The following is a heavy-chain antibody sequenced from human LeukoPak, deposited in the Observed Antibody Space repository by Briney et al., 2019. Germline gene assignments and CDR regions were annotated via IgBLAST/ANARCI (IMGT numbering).Heavy chain of an antibody. CDR3: VRDLSFSPDS. J-gene: IGHJ4*02. CDR2: ISPDGSYT. Sequence: GGPLRLSCAASGFTFSSSWMHWVRQVPGKGLVWVSHISPDGSYTDYADSVKGRFIISRDNAKNTMSLQMNSLRAEDTAVYYCVRDLSFSPDSWGQGTLVSVSS. CDR1: GFTFSSSW. V-gene: IGHV3-74*01.